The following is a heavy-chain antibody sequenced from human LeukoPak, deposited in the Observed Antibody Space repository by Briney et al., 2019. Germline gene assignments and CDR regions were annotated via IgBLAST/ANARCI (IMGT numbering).Heavy chain of an antibody. D-gene: IGHD2-2*01. CDR2: ISGSGGST. CDR1: GFTFSSYA. CDR3: AKLVEYQLLSRPDY. J-gene: IGHJ4*02. Sequence: GGSLRLSCAASGFTFSSYAMSWVRQAPGKGLEWVSAISGSGGSTYYADSVKGRFTISRDNSKNTLYLQMNSQRAEDTAVYYCAKLVEYQLLSRPDYWGQGTLVTVSS. V-gene: IGHV3-23*01.